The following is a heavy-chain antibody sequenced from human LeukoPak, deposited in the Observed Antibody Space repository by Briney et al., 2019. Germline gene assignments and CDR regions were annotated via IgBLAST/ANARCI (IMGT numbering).Heavy chain of an antibody. CDR3: ARGDPTVTTKQNLDY. CDR2: IWYDGSNK. V-gene: IGHV3-33*01. CDR1: GFSFSNYD. Sequence: PGRSLRLSCAASGFSFSNYDMHWVRQAPGKGLEWVAVIWYDGSNKYYADSVKGRFPISRDNSKNTLYLQMNSLRVEDTAVYYCARGDPTVTTKQNLDYWGQGTLVTVSS. J-gene: IGHJ4*02. D-gene: IGHD4-17*01.